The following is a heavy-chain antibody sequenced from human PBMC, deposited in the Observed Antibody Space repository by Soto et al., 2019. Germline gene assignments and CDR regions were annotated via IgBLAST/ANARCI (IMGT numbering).Heavy chain of an antibody. D-gene: IGHD6-13*01. J-gene: IGHJ4*02. V-gene: IGHV4-34*01. Sequence: SETLSLTCAVYGGSFSGYYWSWIRQPPGKGLEWIGEINHSGSTNYNPSLKSRVTISVDTSKNQFSLKLSSVTAADTAVYYCARGGGSSWFMSADYFDYWGQGTLVTVSS. CDR2: INHSGST. CDR1: GGSFSGYY. CDR3: ARGGGSSWFMSADYFDY.